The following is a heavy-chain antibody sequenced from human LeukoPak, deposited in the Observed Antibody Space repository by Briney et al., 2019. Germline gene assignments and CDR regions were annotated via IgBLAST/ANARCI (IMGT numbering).Heavy chain of an antibody. V-gene: IGHV3-23*01. CDR3: AKDGKKHHGTGDYDK. D-gene: IGHD3-10*01. Sequence: GGSLRLSCAASGFTFSSYAMSWVRQAPGKGLEWVSDISGSGGSTSYADSVKGRFTISRDNSKNTLYMQMNSLRAEDTAVYYCAKDGKKHHGTGDYDKWGQGTLVTVPS. CDR2: ISGSGGST. CDR1: GFTFSSYA. J-gene: IGHJ4*02.